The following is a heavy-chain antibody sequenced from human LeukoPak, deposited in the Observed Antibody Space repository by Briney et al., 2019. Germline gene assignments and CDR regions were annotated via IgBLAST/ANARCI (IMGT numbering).Heavy chain of an antibody. CDR3: ARVSIFGVVLYNWFNP. D-gene: IGHD3-3*01. CDR2: ISAYNGNT. V-gene: IGHV1-18*01. CDR1: GYTFTSYG. Sequence: ASVKVSCKASGYTFTSYGISWVGQAPGQGLEWMGWISAYNGNTNYAQKLQGRVTMTTDTSTSTAYMELRSLRSDDTAVYYCARVSIFGVVLYNWFNPWGQGTLVTVSS. J-gene: IGHJ5*02.